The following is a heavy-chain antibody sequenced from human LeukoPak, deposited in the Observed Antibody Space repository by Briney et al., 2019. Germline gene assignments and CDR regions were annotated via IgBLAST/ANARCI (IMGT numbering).Heavy chain of an antibody. J-gene: IGHJ3*02. Sequence: PGGSLRLSCAASGFTLSSVWMHWVRQTPGKGLEWVSYITSSGSTIYYADSVKGRFTISRDNAKNSLYLQMKSLRAEDTAVYYCARDEHPYYYDSSGYYVGAFDIWGQGTMVTVSS. CDR3: ARDEHPYYYDSSGYYVGAFDI. CDR1: GFTLSSVW. D-gene: IGHD3-22*01. CDR2: ITSSGSTI. V-gene: IGHV3-48*04.